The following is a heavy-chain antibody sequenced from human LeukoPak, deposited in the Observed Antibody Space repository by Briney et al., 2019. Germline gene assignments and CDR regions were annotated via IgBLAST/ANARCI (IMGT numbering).Heavy chain of an antibody. CDR1: GYTFTSYY. CDR3: ARDLPHCSGGSCYPKFSALTSYYYGMDV. D-gene: IGHD2-15*01. CDR2: INPSGGST. J-gene: IGHJ6*02. Sequence: ASVKVSCKASGYTFTSYYMHWVRQAPGQGLEWMGIINPSGGSTSYAQKFQGRVTMARDTSTSTVYMELSSLRSEDTAVYYCARDLPHCSGGSCYPKFSALTSYYYGMDVWGQGTTVTVSS. V-gene: IGHV1-46*01.